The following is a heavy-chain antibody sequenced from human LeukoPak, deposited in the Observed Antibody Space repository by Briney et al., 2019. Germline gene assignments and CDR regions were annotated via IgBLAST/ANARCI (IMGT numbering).Heavy chain of an antibody. Sequence: SETLSLTCTVSGGSISSSSYYWGWIRQPPGKGLEWIGEINHSGSTNYNPSLKSRVTISVDTSKNQFSLKLSSVTAADTAVYYCARALRFSSSWYNLDPWGQGTLVTVSS. CDR2: INHSGST. CDR3: ARALRFSSSWYNLDP. CDR1: GGSISSSSYY. V-gene: IGHV4-39*07. D-gene: IGHD6-13*01. J-gene: IGHJ5*02.